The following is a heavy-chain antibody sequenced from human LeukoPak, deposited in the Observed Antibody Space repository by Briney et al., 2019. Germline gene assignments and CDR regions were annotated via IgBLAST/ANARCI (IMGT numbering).Heavy chain of an antibody. D-gene: IGHD3-22*01. CDR2: IWYDGSNK. J-gene: IGHJ3*02. V-gene: IGHV3-33*01. CDR1: GFTFSSYG. CDR3: ASAFDRGDAFDI. Sequence: GRSLRLSCAASGFTFSSYGMHWVRQAPGKGLEWVAVIWYDGSNKYYADSVKGRFTISRDNSKNTLYLQMNSLRAEDTAVYYCASAFDRGDAFDIWGQGTMVTVSS.